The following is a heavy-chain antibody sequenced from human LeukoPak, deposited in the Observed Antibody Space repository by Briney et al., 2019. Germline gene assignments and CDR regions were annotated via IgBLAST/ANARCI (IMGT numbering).Heavy chain of an antibody. J-gene: IGHJ4*02. V-gene: IGHV3-74*01. CDR3: ARVPTNSYGFGQ. CDR1: GFGFSVYW. Sequence: PGGSLRLSCAASGFGFSVYWMHWVRQAPGKGLVWVAHINEDGTIASHADSVKGRFTISRDNAKNTLYLQMNSLTVEDTAVYYCARVPTNSYGFGQWGQGSLVTVSS. CDR2: INEDGTIA. D-gene: IGHD5-18*01.